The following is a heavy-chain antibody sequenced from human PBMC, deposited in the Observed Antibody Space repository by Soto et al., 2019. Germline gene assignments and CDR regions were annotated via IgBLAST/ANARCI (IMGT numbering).Heavy chain of an antibody. CDR1: GFTFSDYQ. V-gene: IGHV3-11*01. Sequence: XESLRLSCAASGFTFSDYQMSWIRQAPGKGLEWVSYISSSGDITYYADSVKGRFTISRDNAKNSLYLQMNSLRAEDTAVYYCARDLGYYASSGYFDYWGQGTLVTVSS. D-gene: IGHD3-22*01. CDR3: ARDLGYYASSGYFDY. CDR2: ISSSGDIT. J-gene: IGHJ4*02.